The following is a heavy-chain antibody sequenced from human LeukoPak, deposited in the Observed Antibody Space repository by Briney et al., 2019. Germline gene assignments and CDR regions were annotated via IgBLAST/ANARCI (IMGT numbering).Heavy chain of an antibody. J-gene: IGHJ4*02. CDR3: ARGAKRWLQSRGNFDY. CDR1: GYTFTGYY. D-gene: IGHD5-24*01. Sequence: ASVKVSCKASGYTFTGYYMHWVRQAPGQGLEWMGWINPSGGSTSYAQKFQGRVTMTRDTSTSTVYMELSSLRSEDTAVYYCARGAKRWLQSRGNFDYWGQGTLVTVSS. CDR2: INPSGGST. V-gene: IGHV1-46*01.